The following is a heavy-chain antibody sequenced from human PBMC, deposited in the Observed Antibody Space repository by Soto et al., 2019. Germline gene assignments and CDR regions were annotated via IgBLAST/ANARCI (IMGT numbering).Heavy chain of an antibody. CDR2: IKSKTDGGTT. J-gene: IGHJ3*02. CDR3: TTGGSYLDDAFDI. CDR1: GFTFSNAW. V-gene: IGHV3-15*07. D-gene: IGHD1-26*01. Sequence: EVQLVESGGGLVKPGGSLRLSCAAYGFTFSNAWMNWVRQAPGKGLEWVGRIKSKTDGGTTDYAAPVKGRFTISRDDSKNTLYLQMNSLKTEDTAVYYCTTGGSYLDDAFDIWGQGTMVTVSS.